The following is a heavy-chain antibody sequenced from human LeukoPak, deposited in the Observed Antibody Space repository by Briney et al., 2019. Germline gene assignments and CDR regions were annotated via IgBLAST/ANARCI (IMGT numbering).Heavy chain of an antibody. J-gene: IGHJ4*02. CDR2: INGDGSTT. V-gene: IGHV3-74*03. CDR3: ARDYAGSPDY. Sequence: GGPLRLSCTASGFTFSTYWINWVRQAPGKGLVWVALINGDGSTTTHADSVKGRFTISRDNAKNTAYLQMNSLRDEDRAVYFCARDYAGSPDYWGQGTLVTVSA. D-gene: IGHD3-10*01. CDR1: GFTFSTYW.